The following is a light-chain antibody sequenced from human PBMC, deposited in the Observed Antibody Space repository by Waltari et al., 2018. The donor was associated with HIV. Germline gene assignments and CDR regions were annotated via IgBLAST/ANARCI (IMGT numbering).Light chain of an antibody. V-gene: IGLV3-25*03. CDR3: QSGHNSDSI. J-gene: IGLJ2*01. CDR2: KDN. CDR1: ALSRHF. Sequence: SYELTQAPSVSVSPGQTAKITCSGDALSRHFAFWYQQKSGQAPRMMIFKDNERPSGIPARFSASSSVSTSTLTISGVQAEDEADYYCQSGHNSDSIFGGGTKLTVL.